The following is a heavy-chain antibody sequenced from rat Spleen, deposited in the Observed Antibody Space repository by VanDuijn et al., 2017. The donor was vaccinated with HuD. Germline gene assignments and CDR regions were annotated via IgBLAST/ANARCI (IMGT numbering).Heavy chain of an antibody. CDR2: ISTGGGST. V-gene: IGHV5-27*01. Sequence: EVQLVESDGGLVQPGRSLKLSCAASGFTFSDYNMAWVRQAPKKGLEWVAYISTGGGSTYYRDSVKGRFTISRDNARSTLYLQMDSLRSEDTATYYCTRDALNSPSYWGQGVMVTVSS. CDR3: TRDALNSPSY. CDR1: GFTFSDYN. D-gene: IGHD3-1*01. J-gene: IGHJ2*01.